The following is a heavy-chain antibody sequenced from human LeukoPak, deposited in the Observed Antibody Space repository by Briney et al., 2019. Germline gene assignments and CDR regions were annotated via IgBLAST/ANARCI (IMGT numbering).Heavy chain of an antibody. CDR2: ISYDGSNK. CDR1: GFTFSSYA. J-gene: IGHJ4*02. D-gene: IGHD3-22*01. Sequence: PGGSLRLSCAASGFTFSSYAMHWVRQAPGKGLEWMAVISYDGSNKYYADSVKGRFTISRDNAKNSLYLQMNSLRAEDTAVYYCATIVVVSTTLPDYWGQGTLVTVSS. V-gene: IGHV3-30*04. CDR3: ATIVVVSTTLPDY.